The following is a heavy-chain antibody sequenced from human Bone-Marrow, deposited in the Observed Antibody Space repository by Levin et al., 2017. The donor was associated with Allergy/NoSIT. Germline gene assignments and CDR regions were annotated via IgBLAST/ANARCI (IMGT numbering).Heavy chain of an antibody. CDR1: GYSFTTYW. V-gene: IGHV5-51*01. CDR2: IYPADADT. CDR3: ASCVDAQDSLSPAFDV. J-gene: IGHJ3*01. Sequence: RWESLKISCKGSGYSFTTYWIGWVRQMPGKGLEWMGIIYPADADTRYSPSFQGQVTISADKSISTAYLQWSSLRASDTAMYYCASCVDAQDSLSPAFDVWGLGTMVTVSS. D-gene: IGHD2-15*01.